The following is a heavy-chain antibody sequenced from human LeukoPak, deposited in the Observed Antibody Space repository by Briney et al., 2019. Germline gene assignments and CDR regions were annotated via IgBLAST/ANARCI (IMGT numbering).Heavy chain of an antibody. Sequence: GGSLRLSCAASGFTFSSYWMDWVRQAPGKGLEWVASINPDGNKKYSADSVKGRFTISRDNAENSLYLQMNSLRVEDTAFYYCARDLAYSRLDYWGQGMLVTVSS. CDR1: GFTFSSYW. V-gene: IGHV3-7*01. CDR3: ARDLAYSRLDY. CDR2: INPDGNKK. D-gene: IGHD5-18*01. J-gene: IGHJ4*02.